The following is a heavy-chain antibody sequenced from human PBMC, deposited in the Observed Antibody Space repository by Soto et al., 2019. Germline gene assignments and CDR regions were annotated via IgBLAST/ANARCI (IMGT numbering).Heavy chain of an antibody. Sequence: SETLSLTCTVSGGSICDGYFWTWIRQKPGEGLEWIGYIYYSGATYYTPSLQTRVSISLHKSQNCFSLELNSVTAADTAVYFCATTSAAYSYDSVSWGQGTLVTVSS. D-gene: IGHD3-22*01. CDR1: GGSICDGYF. CDR2: IYYSGAT. V-gene: IGHV4-31*03. J-gene: IGHJ5*02. CDR3: ATTSAAYSYDSVS.